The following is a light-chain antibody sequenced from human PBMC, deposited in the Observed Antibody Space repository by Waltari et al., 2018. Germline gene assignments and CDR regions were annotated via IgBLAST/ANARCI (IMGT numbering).Light chain of an antibody. J-gene: IGKJ1*01. CDR3: QQYGSSPKT. CDR1: QSVTNNY. Sequence: DIVLTQSPGTLSLSPGERATLSCRASQSVTNNYLAWYQQKPGQAPRLLIYGASSRATGIPDRFSGRGSGTDFTLTISRLEPEDFAVYYYQQYGSSPKTFGQGTKVEIK. CDR2: GAS. V-gene: IGKV3-20*01.